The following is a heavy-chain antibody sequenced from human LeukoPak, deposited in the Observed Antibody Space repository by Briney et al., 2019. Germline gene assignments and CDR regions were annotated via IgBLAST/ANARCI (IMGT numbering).Heavy chain of an antibody. CDR1: GGSISSYY. D-gene: IGHD6-19*01. V-gene: IGHV4-4*07. J-gene: IGHJ4*02. Sequence: SETLSLTCTVSGGSISSYYWSWIRQPAGKGLEWIGRIYTSGSTNYNPSLKSRVTISLDTSKNQFSLKLNSVTAADTAVYYCARGGLSSGWYGWGQGTLVTVSS. CDR2: IYTSGST. CDR3: ARGGLSSGWYG.